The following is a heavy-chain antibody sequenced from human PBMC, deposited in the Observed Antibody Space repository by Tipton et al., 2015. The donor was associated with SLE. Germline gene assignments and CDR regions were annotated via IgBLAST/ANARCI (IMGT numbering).Heavy chain of an antibody. Sequence: TLSLTCTVSGDSISTYYWSWTRQPAGKGLEWIGRMHTSGSTNYNPSLKSRVTISVDTSKNQFSLKLSSVTAADTAIYYCVRAGDCSGGSCYSGLDCWGQGTLVTVSS. J-gene: IGHJ1*01. D-gene: IGHD2-15*01. CDR2: MHTSGST. CDR3: VRAGDCSGGSCYSGLDC. CDR1: GDSISTYY. V-gene: IGHV4-4*07.